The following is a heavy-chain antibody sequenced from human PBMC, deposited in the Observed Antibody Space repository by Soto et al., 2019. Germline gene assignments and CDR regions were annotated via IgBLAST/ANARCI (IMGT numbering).Heavy chain of an antibody. V-gene: IGHV3-33*01. D-gene: IGHD3-10*01. CDR2: IWYDGSNK. Sequence: GGSLRLSCAASGFTFSSYGMHWVRQAPGKGLEWVAVIWYDGSNKYYADSVKGRFTISRDNSKNTLYLQMSRLRSDDTAVYYCARESDRLWFGELQNNWFDPWGQGTLVTVSS. CDR3: ARESDRLWFGELQNNWFDP. J-gene: IGHJ5*02. CDR1: GFTFSSYG.